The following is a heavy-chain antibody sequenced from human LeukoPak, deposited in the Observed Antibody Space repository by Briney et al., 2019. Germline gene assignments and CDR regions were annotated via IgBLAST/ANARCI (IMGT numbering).Heavy chain of an antibody. CDR2: IYTGGTT. D-gene: IGHD6-19*01. CDR3: AKDLSSGWYPYYFDF. J-gene: IGHJ4*02. CDR1: GFTVSSQY. V-gene: IGHV3-66*01. Sequence: GGSLRLSCAASGFTVSSQYMSWVRQAPGKGLEWVSVIYTGGTTHYADSVKGRFTISRDNAKSTLYLQMNSLRAEDTAVYYCAKDLSSGWYPYYFDFWGRGTLVTVSS.